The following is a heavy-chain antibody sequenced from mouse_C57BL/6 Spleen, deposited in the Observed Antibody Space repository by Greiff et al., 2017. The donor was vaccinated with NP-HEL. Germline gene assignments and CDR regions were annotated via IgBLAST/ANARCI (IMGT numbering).Heavy chain of an antibody. Sequence: EVQLQQSGPVLVKPGASVKMSCKASGYTFTDSYMNWVKQSHGKSLEWIGVINPYNGGTSYNQKFKGKATLTVDKSSRTAYMELNSLTSEDSAVYDCARSFYYAQGFAYWGQGTLVTVSA. CDR3: ARSFYYAQGFAY. D-gene: IGHD1-1*01. CDR2: INPYNGGT. V-gene: IGHV1-19*01. CDR1: GYTFTDSY. J-gene: IGHJ3*01.